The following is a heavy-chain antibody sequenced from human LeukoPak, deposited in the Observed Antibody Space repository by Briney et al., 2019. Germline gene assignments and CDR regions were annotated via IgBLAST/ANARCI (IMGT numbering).Heavy chain of an antibody. Sequence: GGSLRLSCAASGFTFSSYSMNWVRQAPGKGLEWVSSISSSSSYIYYADSVKGRFTISRDNAKNPLYLQMNSLRAEDTAVYYCARSHYDFWSGYIDYFDYWGQGTLVTVSS. J-gene: IGHJ4*02. CDR2: ISSSSSYI. V-gene: IGHV3-21*01. CDR3: ARSHYDFWSGYIDYFDY. D-gene: IGHD3-3*01. CDR1: GFTFSSYS.